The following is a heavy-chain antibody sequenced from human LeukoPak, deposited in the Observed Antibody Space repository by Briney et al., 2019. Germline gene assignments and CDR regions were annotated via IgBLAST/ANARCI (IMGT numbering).Heavy chain of an antibody. CDR1: GFTFSSYA. Sequence: GGSLRLSCAASGFTFSSYAMTWVRQAPGKGLEWVSAISDDGDTKYAGSVKGRFTISRDNSKNTLYLQMNNLRAEDTAIYYCTKDWSADYWGQGTLVTVSS. V-gene: IGHV3-23*01. CDR3: TKDWSADY. J-gene: IGHJ4*02. CDR2: ISDDGDT.